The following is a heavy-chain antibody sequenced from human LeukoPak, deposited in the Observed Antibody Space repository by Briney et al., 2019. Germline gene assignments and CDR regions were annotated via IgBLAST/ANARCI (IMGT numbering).Heavy chain of an antibody. CDR1: GGSISTYNW. V-gene: IGHV4-4*02. D-gene: IGHD2-2*02. J-gene: IGHJ4*02. CDR3: ARAIYTNSLPFDY. Sequence: SETLSLTCAVSGGSISTYNWWSWVRQPPGKGLEFIGQIYHGGNTDYNPSLKSRVVMSVDKSKNHFSLSLSSLTAADTAIYYCARAIYTNSLPFDYWGQGTLVTVSS. CDR2: IYHGGNT.